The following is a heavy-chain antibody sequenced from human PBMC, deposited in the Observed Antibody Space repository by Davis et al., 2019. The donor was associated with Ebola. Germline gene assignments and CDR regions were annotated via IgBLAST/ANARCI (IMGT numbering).Heavy chain of an antibody. CDR3: ARGTNYGLDV. J-gene: IGHJ6*02. V-gene: IGHV1-2*05. Sequence: ASVKVSCKASGNTFTDYNIRWMRQAPGQGLEWLGRVILKSGATNYAQKFQGRVTMTRDTSISTVYMELSSLRYDDTVVYYCARGTNYGLDVWGQGTTVTVSS. CDR2: VILKSGAT. CDR1: GNTFTDYN.